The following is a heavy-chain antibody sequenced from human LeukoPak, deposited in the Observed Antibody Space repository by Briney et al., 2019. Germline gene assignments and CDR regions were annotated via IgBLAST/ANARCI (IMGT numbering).Heavy chain of an antibody. Sequence: SETLSLTCTVSGGSIGSGNYYWSWIRQPPGKGLEWIGYINYSGSTYYTPSLKSRVTISVDTPKIQFSLKLSSVTAADTAVYYCARDTFNRPLGRSDPRAFDIWGQGTMVTVSS. V-gene: IGHV4-30-4*02. D-gene: IGHD2/OR15-2a*01. CDR3: ARDTFNRPLGRSDPRAFDI. J-gene: IGHJ3*02. CDR2: INYSGST. CDR1: GGSIGSGNYY.